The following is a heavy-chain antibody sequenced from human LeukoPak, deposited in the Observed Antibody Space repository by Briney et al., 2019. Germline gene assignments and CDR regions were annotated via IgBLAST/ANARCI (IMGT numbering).Heavy chain of an antibody. D-gene: IGHD6-13*01. V-gene: IGHV4-59*01. Sequence: SETLSLTCTVSGGSISSYYWSWIRQPPGKGLEWIGYIYYSGSTNYNPSLKSRVTISVDTSKNPFSLKLSSVTAADTAVYYCARGRPARGYEAAGPKAHYYMDVWGKGTTVTVSS. CDR1: GGSISSYY. CDR2: IYYSGST. J-gene: IGHJ6*03. CDR3: ARGRPARGYEAAGPKAHYYMDV.